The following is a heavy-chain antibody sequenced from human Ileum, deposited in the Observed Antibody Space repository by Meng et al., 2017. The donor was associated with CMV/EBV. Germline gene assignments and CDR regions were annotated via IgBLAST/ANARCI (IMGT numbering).Heavy chain of an antibody. D-gene: IGHD1-26*01. CDR2: IKHDGSEK. V-gene: IGHV3-7*01. CDR1: GFTFSTYL. J-gene: IGHJ4*02. CDR3: ARGIVGALGGRGFADY. Sequence: GESLKISCAASGFTFSTYLMSWVRQAPGKGLEWVANIKHDGSEKKYVDSVKGRFTISRDNAKNSLYLQMNSLRAEDTAVYYCARGIVGALGGRGFADYWGQGTLVTVSS.